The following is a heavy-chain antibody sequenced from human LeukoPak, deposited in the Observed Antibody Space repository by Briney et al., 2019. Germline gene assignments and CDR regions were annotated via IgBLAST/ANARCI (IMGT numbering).Heavy chain of an antibody. CDR2: ISGSGGST. J-gene: IGHJ6*03. CDR1: GFTFTSYA. D-gene: IGHD3-10*01. V-gene: IGHV3-23*01. Sequence: GGSLRLSCAASGFTFTSYAMSWVRQVSGKGLEWVSVISGSGGSTYYADSVKGRFTISRDNSKNTLYLQMNSLRAEDTAVYYCAKDPHRVYYYGSGSYPPHYYYYMDVWGKGTTVTISS. CDR3: AKDPHRVYYYGSGSYPPHYYYYMDV.